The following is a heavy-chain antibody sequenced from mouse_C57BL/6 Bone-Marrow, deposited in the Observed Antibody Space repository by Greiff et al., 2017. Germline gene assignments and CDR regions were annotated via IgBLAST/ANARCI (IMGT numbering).Heavy chain of an antibody. J-gene: IGHJ2*01. Sequence: VQLQQPGAELVKPGASVKLSCKASGYPFTSYWMHWVKQRPGRGLEWIGRIDPNSGGTKYNEKFKSKATLTVDKPSSTAYMQRSSLTSEDSAVYYCAREGDFTTVVAPFGDWGQGTTLTVSS. V-gene: IGHV1-72*01. CDR3: AREGDFTTVVAPFGD. D-gene: IGHD1-1*01. CDR2: IDPNSGGT. CDR1: GYPFTSYW.